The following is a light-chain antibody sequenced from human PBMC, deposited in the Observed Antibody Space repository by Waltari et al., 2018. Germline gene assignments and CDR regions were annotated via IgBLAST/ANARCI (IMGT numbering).Light chain of an antibody. CDR1: QDIGTW. CDR3: QHYDSNTLSYS. Sequence: DIQMTQSPATLSAFVGDRVSLTCRASQDIGTWLAWYQQKPGKAPELLIYRASSLQSGAQPRFSGSASGTEFTLTITNLQPQDSAIYYCQHYDSNTLSYSFGGGTKVEI. V-gene: IGKV1-5*03. CDR2: RAS. J-gene: IGKJ4*01.